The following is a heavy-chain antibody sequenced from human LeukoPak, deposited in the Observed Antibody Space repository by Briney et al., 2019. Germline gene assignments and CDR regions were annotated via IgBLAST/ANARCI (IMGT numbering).Heavy chain of an antibody. Sequence: GGSLRLSCAASGFTFSSYGMHWVRQAPGKGLEWVAFIRYDGSNKYYADSVKGRFTISRDNSKNTLYLQMNSLRAEDTAVYYCAKDGGVTMIVVAVYFDYWGQGTLVTVSS. CDR3: AKDGGVTMIVVAVYFDY. CDR2: IRYDGSNK. D-gene: IGHD3-22*01. V-gene: IGHV3-30*02. J-gene: IGHJ4*02. CDR1: GFTFSSYG.